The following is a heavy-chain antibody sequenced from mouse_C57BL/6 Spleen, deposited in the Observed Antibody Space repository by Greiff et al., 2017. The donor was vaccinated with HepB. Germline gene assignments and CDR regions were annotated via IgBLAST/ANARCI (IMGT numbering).Heavy chain of an antibody. V-gene: IGHV1-59*01. CDR2: IDPSDSYT. D-gene: IGHD2-10*01. CDR1: GYTFTSYW. J-gene: IGHJ4*01. CDR3: ARRGSRLHIPGYYAMDY. Sequence: QVQLQQPGAELVRPGTSVKLSCKASGYTFTSYWMHWVKQRPGQGLEWIGVIDPSDSYTNYNQKFKGKATLTVDTSSSTAYMQLSSLTSEDSAVYYCARRGSRLHIPGYYAMDYWGQGTSVTVSS.